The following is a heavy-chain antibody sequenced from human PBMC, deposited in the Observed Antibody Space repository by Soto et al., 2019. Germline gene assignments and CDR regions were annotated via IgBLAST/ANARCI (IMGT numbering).Heavy chain of an antibody. CDR2: IFHGGNT. D-gene: IGHD2-15*01. V-gene: IGHV4-38-2*01. CDR3: ARARWYDAFDV. CDR1: GFFISSGNY. Sequence: PSETLSLTCAVSGFFISSGNYWVWIRKPPGKGLEWIGSIFHGGNTYYNPSLKSRVTISVDMSKNQFSLKLNSVTAADTAVYYCARARWYDAFDVWGQGTVVTVSS. J-gene: IGHJ3*01.